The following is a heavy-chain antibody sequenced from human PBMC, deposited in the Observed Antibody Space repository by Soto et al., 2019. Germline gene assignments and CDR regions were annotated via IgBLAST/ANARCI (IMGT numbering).Heavy chain of an antibody. CDR1: GFTVSSNY. D-gene: IGHD5-12*01. CDR3: ARDRGASGYYVFDY. CDR2: IYSGGST. J-gene: IGHJ4*02. Sequence: EVQLVESGGGLVQPGGSLRLSCAASGFTVSSNYMSWVRQAPGKGLEWVSVIYSGGSTYYADSVKGRCTISRDNSKNTLYLQMNSLRAEDTAVYYCARDRGASGYYVFDYWGQGTLGTGSS. V-gene: IGHV3-66*01.